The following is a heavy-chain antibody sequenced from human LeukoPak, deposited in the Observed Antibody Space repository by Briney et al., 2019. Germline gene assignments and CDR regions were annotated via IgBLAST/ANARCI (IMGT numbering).Heavy chain of an antibody. J-gene: IGHJ4*02. V-gene: IGHV4-39*01. Sequence: PSETLSLTCTVSGGSISSSSYYWGWIRQPPGKGLEWIGSIYYSGSTYYNPSLKSRVTISVDTSKNQFSLKLSSVTAADTAVYYCARLCIAARLRYLDYWGQGTLVTVSS. CDR1: GGSISSSSYY. D-gene: IGHD6-6*01. CDR3: ARLCIAARLRYLDY. CDR2: IYYSGST.